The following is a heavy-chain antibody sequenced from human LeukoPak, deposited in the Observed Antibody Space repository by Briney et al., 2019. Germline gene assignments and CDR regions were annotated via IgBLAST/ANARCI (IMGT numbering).Heavy chain of an antibody. CDR2: ISWNSGSI. J-gene: IGHJ4*02. CDR1: GFTFDDYA. V-gene: IGHV3-9*01. CDR3: ACRGWKTSAFDN. D-gene: IGHD1-1*01. Sequence: PGGSLRLSCAASGFTFDDYAMHWVRQAPGKGLEWVSGISWNSGSIGYADSVKGRFTISRDNAKNSLNLQMNSLRAEDTAMYYCACRGWKTSAFDNGGKGTLVTVSS.